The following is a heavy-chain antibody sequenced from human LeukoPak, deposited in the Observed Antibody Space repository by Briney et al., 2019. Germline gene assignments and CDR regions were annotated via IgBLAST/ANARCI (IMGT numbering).Heavy chain of an antibody. CDR1: GFTFSSYG. V-gene: IGHV3-33*01. J-gene: IGHJ3*02. CDR2: IWYDGTNK. D-gene: IGHD7-27*01. Sequence: GGSLRLSCAASGFTFSSYGMHWVRQAPGKGLEWVAVIWYDGTNKYYADSVKGRFSISRDNSKNTLYLQMNSLRAKDTAVYYCASDKLGTDAFDIWGQGTVVTVSS. CDR3: ASDKLGTDAFDI.